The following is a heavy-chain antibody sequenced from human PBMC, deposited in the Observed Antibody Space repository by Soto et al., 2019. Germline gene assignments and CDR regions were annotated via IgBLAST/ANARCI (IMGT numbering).Heavy chain of an antibody. J-gene: IGHJ3*02. V-gene: IGHV3-21*01. D-gene: IGHD2-15*01. CDR3: ARDEAIGPNAFDI. Sequence: GGSLRLSCAASGFTFSSYSMNWVRQAPGKGLEWVSSISSSSSYIYYADSVKGRFTISRDNAKNSLYLQMNSLRAEDTAVYYCARDEAIGPNAFDIWGQGTMVTVSS. CDR2: ISSSSSYI. CDR1: GFTFSSYS.